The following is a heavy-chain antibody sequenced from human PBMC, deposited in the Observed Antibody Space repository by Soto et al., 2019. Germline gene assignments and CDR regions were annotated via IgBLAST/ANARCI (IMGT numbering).Heavy chain of an antibody. D-gene: IGHD3-22*01. J-gene: IGHJ4*02. Sequence: SETLSLTCSVSGGSINNYYWSWIRQPPGKGLEFIGYIYYAGTTTYNPSLKSRVTISVDMSKNQFSLKLSSVTAADTAVYYCARLGRYYQALDSWGQGTLVTVSS. CDR2: IYYAGTT. CDR1: GGSINNYY. CDR3: ARLGRYYQALDS. V-gene: IGHV4-59*08.